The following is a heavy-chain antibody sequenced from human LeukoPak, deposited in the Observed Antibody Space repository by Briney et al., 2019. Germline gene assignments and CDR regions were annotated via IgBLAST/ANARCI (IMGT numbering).Heavy chain of an antibody. V-gene: IGHV3-74*01. D-gene: IGHD3-10*01. CDR1: GFTFRRYW. Sequence: PGGSLRLSCAASGFTFRRYWMHWVRQAPGKGPVWVSRINTDGSDTIYADSVKGRFTISRDNSKNTLYLQMNSPRAEDTAVYYCAKEILLWFGEIPYFDYWGQGTLVTVSS. J-gene: IGHJ4*02. CDR2: INTDGSDT. CDR3: AKEILLWFGEIPYFDY.